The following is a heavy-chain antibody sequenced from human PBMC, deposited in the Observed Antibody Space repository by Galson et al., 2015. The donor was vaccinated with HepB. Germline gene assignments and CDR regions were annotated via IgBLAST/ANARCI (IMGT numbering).Heavy chain of an antibody. CDR1: RFPFSNYA. CDR3: ANNSYDYVWGSYRFRAPFDL. D-gene: IGHD3-16*02. J-gene: IGHJ4*02. V-gene: IGHV3-23*01. Sequence: LRLSCAVSRFPFSNYAINWVRQAPGKGLEWVSVISGSGDNTYYADSVKGRFTISRDTSKNTVYLQMDSLRAEDTAVYYCANNSYDYVWGSYRFRAPFDLWGQGTLVTVSS. CDR2: ISGSGDNT.